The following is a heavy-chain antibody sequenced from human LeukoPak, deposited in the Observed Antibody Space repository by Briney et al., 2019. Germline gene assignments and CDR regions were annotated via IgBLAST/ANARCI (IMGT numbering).Heavy chain of an antibody. V-gene: IGHV4-4*07. D-gene: IGHD3-10*01. J-gene: IGHJ4*02. CDR2: IFASGST. CDR3: VRGWAPRGEKSSFAS. CDR1: GASINSDY. Sequence: SETLSLTCTVSGASINSDYWTWVPQAAGKGLEWIGRIFASGSTNYNPYLRSRITMSVDTSKNQFSLDLSSVTAADTGVYYCVRGWAPRGEKSSFASWGQGTLVTVSS.